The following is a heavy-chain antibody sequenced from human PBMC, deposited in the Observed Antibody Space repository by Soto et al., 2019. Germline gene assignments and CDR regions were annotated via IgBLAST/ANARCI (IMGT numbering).Heavy chain of an antibody. CDR3: ARAFMYYDFWSGYKNSYYYGMDV. J-gene: IGHJ6*02. V-gene: IGHV3-30*03. D-gene: IGHD3-3*01. CDR1: GFTFSSYG. Sequence: VGSLRLSCAASGFTFSSYGMHWVRQAPGKGLEWVAVISYDGSNKYYADSVKGRFTISRDNSKNTLYLQMNSLRAEDTAVYYCARAFMYYDFWSGYKNSYYYGMDVWGQGTTVTVSS. CDR2: ISYDGSNK.